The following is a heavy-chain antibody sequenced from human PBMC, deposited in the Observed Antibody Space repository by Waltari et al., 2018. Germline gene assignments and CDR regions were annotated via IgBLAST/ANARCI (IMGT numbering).Heavy chain of an antibody. J-gene: IGHJ3*02. Sequence: QLHLQESAPPLVTLPGTESPNCTLSVATISDGRLSCAWMLPLPGKVLVCFGIISSTGYNHYNPSLRSRVSISRDASNNQCSLRLTSVTAADTAVHVCARVPLDAGAYLGHSVHAFDIWGQGTMVIVSS. V-gene: IGHV4-39*01. CDR2: ISSTGYN. CDR3: ARVPLDAGAYLGHSVHAFDI. D-gene: IGHD1-1*01. CDR1: VATISDGRLS.